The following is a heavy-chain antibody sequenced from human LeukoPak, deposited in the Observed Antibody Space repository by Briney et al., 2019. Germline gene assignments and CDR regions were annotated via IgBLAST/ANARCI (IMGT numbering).Heavy chain of an antibody. CDR3: ARGQGAAAGIYYFDY. CDR1: GGSFSGYY. D-gene: IGHD6-13*01. CDR2: INHSGST. V-gene: IGHV4-34*01. Sequence: SETLSLTCAVYGGSFSGYYRSWIRQPPGKGLEWIGEINHSGSTNYNPSLKSRVTISVDTSKNQFSLKLSSVTAADTAVYYCARGQGAAAGIYYFDYWGQGTLVTVSS. J-gene: IGHJ4*02.